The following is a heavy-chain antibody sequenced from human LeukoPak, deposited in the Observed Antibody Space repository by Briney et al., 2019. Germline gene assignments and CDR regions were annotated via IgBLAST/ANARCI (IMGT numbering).Heavy chain of an antibody. V-gene: IGHV3-74*01. J-gene: IGHJ4*02. CDR2: ISPDGSIT. CDR3: ANCAQAVAGRY. CDR1: GVTLSTYW. D-gene: IGHD6-19*01. Sequence: GGSLRLSCAASGVTLSTYWMHWVRQGPDKGLVWLSYISPDGSITRYADSVKGRFTISRDNSKNTLYLQMNSLRAEDTAVYYCANCAQAVAGRYWGQGTLVTVSS.